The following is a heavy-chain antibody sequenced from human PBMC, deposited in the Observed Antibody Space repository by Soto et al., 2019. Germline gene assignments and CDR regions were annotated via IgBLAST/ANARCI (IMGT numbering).Heavy chain of an antibody. CDR1: GKAFTSFW. J-gene: IGHJ3*02. CDR3: AKQDDRGALEI. CDR2: IYPGDSDT. V-gene: IGHV5-51*01. Sequence: GESLKISCKVSGKAFTSFWVVWVRQMPGRGLEWMGNIYPGDSDTRYTPPFQGQVTISADKSTNTAYLQWHSLQASDTALYYCAKQDDRGALEIWGQGTKVTVSS. D-gene: IGHD3-10*02.